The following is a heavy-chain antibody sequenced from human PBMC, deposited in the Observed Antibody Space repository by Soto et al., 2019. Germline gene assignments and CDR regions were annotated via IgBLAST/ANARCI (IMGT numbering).Heavy chain of an antibody. V-gene: IGHV3-9*01. CDR3: VKDESINWYSGHFRH. D-gene: IGHD6-13*01. Sequence: PGGSLRFSCAASGFTFDDYAMHWVRQVPGKGLEWVSGINWNSGSIGYGDSVKGRFAISRDNAKNPLHLQMNSLSAEDTAFYYCVKDESINWYSGHFRHWGQGTLVTVSS. CDR1: GFTFDDYA. J-gene: IGHJ1*01. CDR2: INWNSGSI.